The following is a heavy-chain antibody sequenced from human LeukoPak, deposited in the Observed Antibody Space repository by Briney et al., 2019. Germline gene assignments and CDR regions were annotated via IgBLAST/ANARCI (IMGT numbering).Heavy chain of an antibody. V-gene: IGHV3-48*03. CDR2: ISSSGSTI. D-gene: IGHD3-9*01. CDR1: GFTFSCYE. Sequence: GGSLRLSCAASGFTFSCYEMNWARQAPGKGLEWVSYISSSGSTIYYADSVKGRFTISRDNAKNSLYLQMNSLRAEDTAVYYCARGCGYDILTGYYPGGEYFDYWGQGTLVTVSS. J-gene: IGHJ4*02. CDR3: ARGCGYDILTGYYPGGEYFDY.